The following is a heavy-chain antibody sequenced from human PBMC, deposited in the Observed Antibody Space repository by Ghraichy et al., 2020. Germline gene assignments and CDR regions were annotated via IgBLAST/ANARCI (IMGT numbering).Heavy chain of an antibody. V-gene: IGHV3-30*03. CDR1: GFTFSRYG. CDR3: AREYCSGGSCYFGTGGSHFDY. CDR2: TSYDGSSK. J-gene: IGHJ4*02. Sequence: GGSLRLSCAVSGFTFSRYGMHWVRQAPGKGLEWVAVTSYDGSSKNFADSVQGRFTISRDNARNTLYLQMNSMRAEDTAVYYCAREYCSGGSCYFGTGGSHFDYWGQGTLVTVSS. D-gene: IGHD2-15*01.